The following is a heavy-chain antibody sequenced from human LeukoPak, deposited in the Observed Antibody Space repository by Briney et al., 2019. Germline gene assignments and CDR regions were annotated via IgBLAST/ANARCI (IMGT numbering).Heavy chain of an antibody. CDR3: ASSPATLWGVDYYYGMDV. J-gene: IGHJ6*02. Sequence: GGSLRLSCAASGFTFDDYAMHWVRQAPGKGLEWVSGISWNSGSIGYADSVKGRFTISRDNAKKSLYLQMNSLRAEDTALYYCASSPATLWGVDYYYGMDVWGQGTTVTVSS. CDR1: GFTFDDYA. D-gene: IGHD3-16*01. V-gene: IGHV3-9*01. CDR2: ISWNSGSI.